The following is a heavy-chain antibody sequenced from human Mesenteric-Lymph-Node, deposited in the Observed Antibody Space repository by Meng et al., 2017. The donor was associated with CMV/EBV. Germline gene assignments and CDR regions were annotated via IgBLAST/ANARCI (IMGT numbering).Heavy chain of an antibody. Sequence: GESLKISCKGSGYSFTSYWIGWVRQMPGKGLEWMGIIYPGDSDTTYSPSFQGQVTISADKSISTAYLQWSRLKASDTAMYYCARIRRWSAAGGGLLDYWGQERWSPSPQ. J-gene: IGHJ4*01. CDR3: ARIRRWSAAGGGLLDY. CDR2: IYPGDSDT. D-gene: IGHD3-3*01. V-gene: IGHV5-51*01. CDR1: GYSFTSYW.